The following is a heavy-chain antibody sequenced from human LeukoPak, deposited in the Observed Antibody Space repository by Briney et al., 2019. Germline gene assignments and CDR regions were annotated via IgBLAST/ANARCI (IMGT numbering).Heavy chain of an antibody. D-gene: IGHD3-16*01. CDR1: ADTFGSYA. V-gene: IGHV1-69*04. Sequence: ASVKVSCNASADTFGSYALSWVRQAPGKGLEWMGRTIPILGIAKYAQKFQGRVTISADTSTSTAYMELSNLRSEDTALYYCAGQLLLPFDYWGQGTLVTVSS. J-gene: IGHJ4*02. CDR2: TIPILGIA. CDR3: AGQLLLPFDY.